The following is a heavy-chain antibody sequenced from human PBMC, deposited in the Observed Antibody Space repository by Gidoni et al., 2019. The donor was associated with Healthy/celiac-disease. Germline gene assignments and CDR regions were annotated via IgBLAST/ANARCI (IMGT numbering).Heavy chain of an antibody. CDR3: ASSYYYGSGSPPYYYGMDV. D-gene: IGHD3-10*01. J-gene: IGHJ6*02. Sequence: QVQLQESGPGLVKPSQTLSPTCTVSGGSLSTGDFYWCWIRQPPGKGLEWIGYIYYSGSTYYNPSLKSRVTISVDTSKNQFSLKLSSVTAADTAVYYCASSYYYGSGSPPYYYGMDVWGQGTTVTVSS. CDR1: GGSLSTGDFY. V-gene: IGHV4-30-4*01. CDR2: IYYSGST.